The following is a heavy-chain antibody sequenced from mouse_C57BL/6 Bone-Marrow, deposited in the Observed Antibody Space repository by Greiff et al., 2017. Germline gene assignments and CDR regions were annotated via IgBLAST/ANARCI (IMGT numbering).Heavy chain of an antibody. CDR3: ASPWGYDKNYYFDY. CDR1: GYTFNGYW. Sequence: QVQLQQSGAELMKPGASVKLSCKATGYTFNGYWIEWVKQRPGHGLEWIGEILPGSGSTNYNEKFKGKATFTADTSSNTAYMQLSSLTTEDSAIYYCASPWGYDKNYYFDYWGQGTTLTVSS. V-gene: IGHV1-9*01. CDR2: ILPGSGST. J-gene: IGHJ2*01. D-gene: IGHD2-2*01.